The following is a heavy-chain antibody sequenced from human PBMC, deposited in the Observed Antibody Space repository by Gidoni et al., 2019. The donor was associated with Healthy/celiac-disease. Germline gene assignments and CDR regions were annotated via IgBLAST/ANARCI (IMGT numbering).Heavy chain of an antibody. CDR3: AKDWFTAMPYSAGGYFDY. Sequence: QVQLVESGGGVVQPGRSLRLSCAASGFTFSSYGMHWVRQAPGKGLEWVAVISYDGSNKYYADSVKGRFTISRDNSKNTLYLQMNSLRAEDTAVYYCAKDWFTAMPYSAGGYFDYWGQGTLVTVSS. J-gene: IGHJ4*02. CDR2: ISYDGSNK. V-gene: IGHV3-30*18. D-gene: IGHD5-18*01. CDR1: GFTFSSYG.